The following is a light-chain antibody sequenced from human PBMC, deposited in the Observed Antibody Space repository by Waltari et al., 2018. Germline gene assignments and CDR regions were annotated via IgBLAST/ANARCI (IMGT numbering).Light chain of an antibody. CDR2: SAS. CDR3: QQYNNWPMYT. Sequence: IVMTQSPGTLSVSPGQRATLSCRASQSVSSNLAWYQQKPGQAPRLLIYSASTRATGIPARFSGSGSGTEFTLTISSLQSEDFAVYYCQQYNNWPMYTFGQGTKLEIK. CDR1: QSVSSN. J-gene: IGKJ2*01. V-gene: IGKV3-15*01.